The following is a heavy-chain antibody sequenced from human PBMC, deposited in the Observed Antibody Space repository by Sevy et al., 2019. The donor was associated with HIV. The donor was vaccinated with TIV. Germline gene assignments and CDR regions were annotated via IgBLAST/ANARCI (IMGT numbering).Heavy chain of an antibody. CDR2: ISYDGSNK. CDR1: GFTFSSYA. V-gene: IGHV3-30-3*01. CDR3: THRIRWGSPSDAFDI. J-gene: IGHJ3*02. Sequence: GGSLRLSCAASGFTFSSYAMHWVRQAPGKGLEWVAVISYDGSNKYYADSVKGRFTISRDNSKNTLYLQMNSLRAEDTAVYYCTHRIRWGSPSDAFDIWGQGTMVTVSS. D-gene: IGHD2-15*01.